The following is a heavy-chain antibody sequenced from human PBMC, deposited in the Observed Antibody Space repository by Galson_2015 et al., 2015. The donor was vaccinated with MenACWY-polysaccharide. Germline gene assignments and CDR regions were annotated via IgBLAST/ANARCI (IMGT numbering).Heavy chain of an antibody. J-gene: IGHJ4*02. CDR2: IFSNDEK. Sequence: PALVKPTQTLTLTCTVSGFSLSNVKMGVSWIRQPPGKALEWLADIFSNDEKSYSTSLKSRLTISQDTSKSQVVLTMTNMDPVDTATYYCARIGSGYYYYFDYWAREPWSPSPQ. V-gene: IGHV2-26*01. CDR1: GFSLSNVKMG. CDR3: ARIGSGYYYYFDY. D-gene: IGHD3-22*01.